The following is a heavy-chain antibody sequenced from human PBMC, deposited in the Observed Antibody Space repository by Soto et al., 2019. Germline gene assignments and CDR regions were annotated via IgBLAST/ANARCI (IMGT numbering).Heavy chain of an antibody. J-gene: IGHJ4*02. V-gene: IGHV5-51*01. CDR3: ARHGRDYYDSSGYYPPFDY. CDR2: IYPGDSDT. D-gene: IGHD3-22*01. CDR1: GYSFTSYW. Sequence: GESLKISCKGSGYSFTSYWIGWVRQMPGKGLEWMGIIYPGDSDTRYSPSFQGQVTISADKSISTAYLQWSSLKASDTAMYYCARHGRDYYDSSGYYPPFDYWGQGTLVTVSS.